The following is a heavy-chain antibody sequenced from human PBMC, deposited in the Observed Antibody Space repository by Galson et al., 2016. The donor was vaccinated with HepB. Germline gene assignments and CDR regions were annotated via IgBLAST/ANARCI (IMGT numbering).Heavy chain of an antibody. CDR1: GYTFTNYY. CDR3: ARDSYYGMDL. Sequence: SVKASCKASGYTFTNYYLHWVRQAPGQGLEWMGLINPLDGSTTYAQKFQGRVTTTRDTATSTVYMELSSLRSEDTAVYYCARDSYYGMDLWGLGTTVTVSS. CDR2: INPLDGST. V-gene: IGHV1-46*01. J-gene: IGHJ6*02.